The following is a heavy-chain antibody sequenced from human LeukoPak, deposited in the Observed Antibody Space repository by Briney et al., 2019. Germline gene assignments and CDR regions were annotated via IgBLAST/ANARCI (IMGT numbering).Heavy chain of an antibody. CDR3: ARDWAGSPLDY. CDR1: GGSISSSSYY. Sequence: SETLSLTCTVSGGSISSSSYYWGWIHQPPGKGLEWIGSIYYSGSTYYNPSLKSRVTISVDTSKNQFSLKLSSVTAADTAVYYCARDWAGSPLDYWGQGTLVTVSS. CDR2: IYYSGST. D-gene: IGHD1-26*01. V-gene: IGHV4-39*07. J-gene: IGHJ4*02.